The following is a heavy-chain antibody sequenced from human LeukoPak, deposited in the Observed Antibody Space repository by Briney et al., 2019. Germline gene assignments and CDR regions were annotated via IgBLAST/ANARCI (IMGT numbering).Heavy chain of an antibody. V-gene: IGHV1-18*01. J-gene: IGHJ6*02. CDR3: ARDVGGHSGYDDVYYGMDV. D-gene: IGHD5-12*01. Sequence: ASVKVSCKASGYTFTSYGISWVRQAPGQGLEWMGWISAYNGNTNYAQKLQGRVTMTTDTSTSTAYMELRSLRSDDTAVYYCARDVGGHSGYDDVYYGMDVWGQGTTVTVSS. CDR1: GYTFTSYG. CDR2: ISAYNGNT.